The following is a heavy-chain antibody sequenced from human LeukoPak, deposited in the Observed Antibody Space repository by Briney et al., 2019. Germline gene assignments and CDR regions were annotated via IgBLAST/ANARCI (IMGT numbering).Heavy chain of an antibody. Sequence: SETLSLTCTVSGGSISSYYWSWIRQPPGKGLEWIGYIYYSGSTNYNPSLKSRVTISVDTSKNQFSLKLSSVTAADTAVYYCASQKIATYYYGSGSKGVIDYFDYWGQGTLVTVSS. CDR1: GGSISSYY. CDR3: ASQKIATYYYGSGSKGVIDYFDY. CDR2: IYYSGST. V-gene: IGHV4-59*08. D-gene: IGHD3-10*01. J-gene: IGHJ4*02.